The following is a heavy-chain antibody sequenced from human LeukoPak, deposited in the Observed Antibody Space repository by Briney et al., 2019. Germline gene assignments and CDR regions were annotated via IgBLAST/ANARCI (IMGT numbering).Heavy chain of an antibody. Sequence: ASVKVSCKASGYTFTGYYMHWVRQAPGQGLEWMGWINPNSGGTNYAQKFQGRVTMTRDTSISTAYMELSRLRSDDTAVYYCARSVWYKAYSDPWGQGTLVTVSS. CDR1: GYTFTGYY. D-gene: IGHD1-1*01. J-gene: IGHJ5*02. V-gene: IGHV1-2*02. CDR3: ARSVWYKAYSDP. CDR2: INPNSGGT.